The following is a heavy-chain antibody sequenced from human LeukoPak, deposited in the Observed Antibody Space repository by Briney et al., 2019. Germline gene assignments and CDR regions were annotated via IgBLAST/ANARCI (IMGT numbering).Heavy chain of an antibody. D-gene: IGHD6-13*01. CDR3: ARIRIAAAGTPNWFDP. CDR1: GGSISSHY. V-gene: IGHV4-59*11. CDR2: ISSSGST. J-gene: IGHJ5*02. Sequence: SETLSLTCTVSGGSISSHYWIWIRQSPEKGLEWIGDISSSGSTGYNPSLRSRVTISLDTSKNQFSLNLSSVTAADTAVYYCARIRIAAAGTPNWFDPWGQGTLVTVSS.